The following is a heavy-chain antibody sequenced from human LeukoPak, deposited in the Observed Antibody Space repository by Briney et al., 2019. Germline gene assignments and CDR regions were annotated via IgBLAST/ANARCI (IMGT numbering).Heavy chain of an antibody. Sequence: ASVKVSCKASGYTFTSYGITWVRQATGQGLEWMGWMNPNSGNTGYAQKFQGRVTMTRNTSISTAYMELSSLRSEDTAVYYCARDYYDILTGYYSSWFDPWGQGTLVTVSS. CDR2: MNPNSGNT. D-gene: IGHD3-9*01. J-gene: IGHJ5*02. V-gene: IGHV1-8*02. CDR3: ARDYYDILTGYYSSWFDP. CDR1: GYTFTSYG.